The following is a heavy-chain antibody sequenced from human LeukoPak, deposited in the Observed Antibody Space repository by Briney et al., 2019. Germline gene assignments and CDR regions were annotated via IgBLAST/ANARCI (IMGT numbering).Heavy chain of an antibody. V-gene: IGHV3-48*01. Sequence: GGSLRLSCAASGFTFSSYSMNWVRQAPGKGLEWVSYISSSSSTIYYADSVKGRFTISRDNAKNSLYLQMNSLRAEDTAVYYCAKEGTLYYSDRIPYWGQGTLVTVSS. CDR2: ISSSSSTI. CDR1: GFTFSSYS. CDR3: AKEGTLYYSDRIPY. D-gene: IGHD3-22*01. J-gene: IGHJ4*02.